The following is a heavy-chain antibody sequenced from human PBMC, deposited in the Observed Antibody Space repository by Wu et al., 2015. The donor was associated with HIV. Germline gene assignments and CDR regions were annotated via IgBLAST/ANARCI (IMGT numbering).Heavy chain of an antibody. CDR3: ARLEWSVSPQGGY. CDR2: ISPYNGKT. CDR1: GYTFTSYG. V-gene: IGHV1-18*01. Sequence: QVQLVQSGAEVKKPGASVKVSCKAFGYTFTSYGINWVRQAPGQGLEWMGWISPYNGKTKYVQKVQGRVMMTTDTSTSTVYVELRSLRSDDTAVYYCARLEWSVSPQGGYWGQGTLVIVSS. J-gene: IGHJ4*02. D-gene: IGHD3-3*01.